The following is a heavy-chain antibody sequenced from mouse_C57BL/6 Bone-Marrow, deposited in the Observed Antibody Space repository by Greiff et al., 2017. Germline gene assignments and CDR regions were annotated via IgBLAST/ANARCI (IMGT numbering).Heavy chain of an antibody. Sequence: VMLVESGPELVKPGASVKLSCKASGYTFTSYDINWVKQRPGQGLEWIGWIYPRDGSTKYNEKFKGKATLTVDTSSSTAYMELHSLTSEDSAVSFCARSEDGYQGVFDYWGQGTTLTVSS. CDR1: GYTFTSYD. V-gene: IGHV1-85*01. D-gene: IGHD2-3*01. CDR3: ARSEDGYQGVFDY. J-gene: IGHJ2*01. CDR2: IYPRDGST.